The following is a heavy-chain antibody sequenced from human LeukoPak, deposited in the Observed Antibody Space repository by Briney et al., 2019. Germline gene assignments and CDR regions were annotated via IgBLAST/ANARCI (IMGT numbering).Heavy chain of an antibody. CDR3: AREDALAVAGTRAFDI. CDR2: IYYSGST. J-gene: IGHJ3*02. V-gene: IGHV4-39*07. Sequence: SETLSLTCTVSGGSISSSSYYWGWIRQPPGKGLEWIGSIYYSGSTYYNPSLKSRVTISVDTSKNQFSLKLSSVTAADTAVYYCAREDALAVAGTRAFDIWGQGTMVTVSS. D-gene: IGHD6-19*01. CDR1: GGSISSSSYY.